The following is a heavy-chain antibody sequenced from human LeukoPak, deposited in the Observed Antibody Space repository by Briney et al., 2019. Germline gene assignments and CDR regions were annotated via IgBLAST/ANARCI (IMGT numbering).Heavy chain of an antibody. D-gene: IGHD2-15*01. V-gene: IGHV3-23*01. J-gene: IGHJ5*02. CDR1: GFTFSSYA. CDR2: ISGSGGST. CDR3: AKGLASRDCSGGSCYGWFDP. Sequence: GGSLRLSCAASGFTFSSYAMSWVRQAPGKGLEWVSAISGSGGSTYYADSVKGRFTISRDNSKNTLYLQMNSPRAEDTAVYYCAKGLASRDCSGGSCYGWFDPWGQGTLVTVSS.